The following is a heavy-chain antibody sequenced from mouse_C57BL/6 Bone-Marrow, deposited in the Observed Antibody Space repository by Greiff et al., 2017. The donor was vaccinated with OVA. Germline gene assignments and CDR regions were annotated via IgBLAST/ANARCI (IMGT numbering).Heavy chain of an antibody. CDR1: GYTFTDYE. D-gene: IGHD2-5*01. CDR3: TRGYSNYYAMDY. CDR2: IDPETGGT. Sequence: VQLQQSGAELVRPGASVTLSCKASGYTFTDYEMHWVKQTPVHGLEWIGAIDPETGGTAYNQKFKGKALLTSDKSSSTAYMELRSLTSEYSAVYYCTRGYSNYYAMDYWGQGTSVTVSS. J-gene: IGHJ4*01. V-gene: IGHV1-15*01.